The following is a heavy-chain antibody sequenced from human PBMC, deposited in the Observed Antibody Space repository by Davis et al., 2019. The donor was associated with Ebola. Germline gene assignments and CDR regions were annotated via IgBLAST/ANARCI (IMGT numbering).Heavy chain of an antibody. CDR1: GGSISSYY. V-gene: IGHV4-59*01. J-gene: IGHJ4*02. CDR3: ARGAVAGPFDY. CDR2: IYYSGST. D-gene: IGHD6-19*01. Sequence: SETLLTCTVSGGSISSYYWSWIRQPPGKGLEWIGYIYYSGSTNYNPSLKSRVTISVDTSRNQFSLKLSSVTAADTAVYYCARGAVAGPFDYWGQGTLVTVSS.